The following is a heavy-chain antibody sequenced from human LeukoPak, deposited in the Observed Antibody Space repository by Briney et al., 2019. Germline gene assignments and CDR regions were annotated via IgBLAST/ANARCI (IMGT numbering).Heavy chain of an antibody. D-gene: IGHD3-22*01. V-gene: IGHV3-23*01. J-gene: IGHJ4*02. CDR3: AKDLGDSSGYNPFHY. Sequence: GGSLRLSCAASGFTFNNYVMNWVRQAPGKGLEWVSVISSTGGSTYYAGSVKGRFTISRDNSKNTLYLQMNSPRAEDTAVYYCAKDLGDSSGYNPFHYWGQGTLVTASS. CDR2: ISSTGGST. CDR1: GFTFNNYV.